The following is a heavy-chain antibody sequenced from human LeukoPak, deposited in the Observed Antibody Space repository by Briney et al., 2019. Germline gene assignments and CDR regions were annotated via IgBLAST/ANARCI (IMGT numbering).Heavy chain of an antibody. CDR1: GFTFSTYW. J-gene: IGHJ4*02. CDR2: IKGDGSST. D-gene: IGHD4-17*01. V-gene: IGHV3-74*01. Sequence: GGSLRLSCAASGFTFSTYWMHWVRQAPGKGLVWVARIKGDGSSTICADSVKGRFTISRDNSKNTLYLQTSSLRAEDTAVYYCARASTTVPNLLDHRGRGTLVTVSS. CDR3: ARASTTVPNLLDH.